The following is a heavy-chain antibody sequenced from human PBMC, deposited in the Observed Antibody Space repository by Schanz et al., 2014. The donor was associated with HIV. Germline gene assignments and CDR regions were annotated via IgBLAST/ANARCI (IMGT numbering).Heavy chain of an antibody. J-gene: IGHJ5*02. CDR2: IRGSGGST. Sequence: VQLVESGGGLVQPGGSLRLSCAASGSTFSSYWMHWVRQAPGKGLEWVSSIRGSGGSTYYADSVKGRFTISRDNSRNALYLHMNSLRADDTAIYYCVKAYSSGFSGAGSWGQGALVTVSS. CDR1: GSTFSSYW. V-gene: IGHV3-23*04. D-gene: IGHD5-18*01. CDR3: VKAYSSGFSGAGS.